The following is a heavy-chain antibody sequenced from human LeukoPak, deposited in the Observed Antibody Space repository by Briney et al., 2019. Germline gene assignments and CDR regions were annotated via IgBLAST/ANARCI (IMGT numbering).Heavy chain of an antibody. Sequence: GGTLRLSCAAAGFKFSDYGMIWVRQVPGKGLEWVAGITGSDYADHADSVKGRFTISRDNSKNTLYLQMNSLRAEDTGSYYCAKSRNFYYYFMEVSGRGTKVTISS. CDR2: ITGSDYA. CDR1: GFKFSDYG. V-gene: IGHV3-23*01. J-gene: IGHJ6*03. CDR3: AKSRNFYYYFMEV.